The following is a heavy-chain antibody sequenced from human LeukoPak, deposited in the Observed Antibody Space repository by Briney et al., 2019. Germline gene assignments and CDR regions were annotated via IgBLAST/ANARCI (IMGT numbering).Heavy chain of an antibody. Sequence: SETLSLTCAVYGGSFSGYYWSWIRQPPGKGLEWIGEINHSGSTNYNSSLKSRVTISVDTSKNQFSLKLSSVTAADTAVYYCARAGDYWGQGTLVTVSS. CDR2: INHSGST. V-gene: IGHV4-34*01. CDR1: GGSFSGYY. CDR3: ARAGDY. J-gene: IGHJ4*02.